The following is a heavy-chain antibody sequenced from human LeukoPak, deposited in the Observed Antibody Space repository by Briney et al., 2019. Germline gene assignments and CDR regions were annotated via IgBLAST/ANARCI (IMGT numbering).Heavy chain of an antibody. CDR3: ARANSGYGSYYYFYGMDV. D-gene: IGHD3-22*01. J-gene: IGHJ6*02. Sequence: GGSLRLSCVVSGSTFSSYSTNWVRQAPGKGLEWVSYIDSSSSTIYYADSVKGRFTISRDTAKNSLYLQMNSLGDEDTAVYYCARANSGYGSYYYFYGMDVWGQGTTVTVSS. V-gene: IGHV3-48*02. CDR1: GSTFSSYS. CDR2: IDSSSSTI.